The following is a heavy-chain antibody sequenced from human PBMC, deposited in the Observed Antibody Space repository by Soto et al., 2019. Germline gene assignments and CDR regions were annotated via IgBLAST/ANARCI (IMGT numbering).Heavy chain of an antibody. CDR1: GFTFSDYY. CDR3: ARLGSSSTFSLDY. CDR2: ISSSGSTV. V-gene: IGHV3-11*01. D-gene: IGHD3-3*02. Sequence: HVQLVESGGGLVKPGGSLRLSCAASGFTFSDYYMTWIRQAPGKGLEWISYISSSGSTVNYADSVKGRCTISRDNSKNSLYLQMNSLTVEDTAVYYCARLGSSSTFSLDYWGQGTLVTVSS. J-gene: IGHJ4*02.